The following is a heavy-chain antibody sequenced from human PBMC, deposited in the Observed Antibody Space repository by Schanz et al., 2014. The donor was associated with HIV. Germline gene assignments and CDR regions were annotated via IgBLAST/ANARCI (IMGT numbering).Heavy chain of an antibody. J-gene: IGHJ6*02. V-gene: IGHV3-9*01. CDR3: AKDAGGAMDV. D-gene: IGHD3-16*01. CDR2: ITWTGKNV. Sequence: GQLVESGGDLVQPGRSLRLSCAATGFTFHDYAMHWVRQAPGKGLEWVSGITWTGKNVYYADFVKGRFTVSRDNAKNSLFLQLNSLRPEDTAVYYCAKDAGGAMDVWGQGTTVTVSS. CDR1: GFTFHDYA.